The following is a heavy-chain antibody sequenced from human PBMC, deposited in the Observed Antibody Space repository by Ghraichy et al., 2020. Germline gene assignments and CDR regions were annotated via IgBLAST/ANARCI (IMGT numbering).Heavy chain of an antibody. V-gene: IGHV4-59*08. CDR1: GGSISSYY. CDR3: ARLSGQLVQSGPRHFDY. CDR2: IYYSGST. J-gene: IGHJ4*02. D-gene: IGHD6-13*01. Sequence: SETLSLICTVSGGSISSYYWSWIRQPPGKGLEWIGYIYYSGSTNYNPSLKSRVTISVDTSKNQFSLKLSSVTAAYTAVYYCARLSGQLVQSGPRHFDYWGQGTLFTVSS.